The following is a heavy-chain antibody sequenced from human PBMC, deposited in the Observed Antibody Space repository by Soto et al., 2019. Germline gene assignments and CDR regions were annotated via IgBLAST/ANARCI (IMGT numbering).Heavy chain of an antibody. Sequence: ASVKVSCKASGYTFTSYDINWVRQATGQGLEWMGWMNPNSGNTGYAQKLQGRDTMTRNTSISTAYMELSKLRSEDTAVYYCARRAYSSSSGGRHYYYGMDVWGQGTTVTVSS. CDR3: ARRAYSSSSGGRHYYYGMDV. D-gene: IGHD6-6*01. CDR2: MNPNSGNT. CDR1: GYTFTSYD. J-gene: IGHJ6*02. V-gene: IGHV1-8*01.